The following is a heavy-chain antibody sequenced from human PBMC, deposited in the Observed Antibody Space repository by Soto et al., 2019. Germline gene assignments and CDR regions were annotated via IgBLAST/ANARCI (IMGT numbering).Heavy chain of an antibody. J-gene: IGHJ6*02. CDR2: ISYDGSNK. V-gene: IGHV3-30*18. CDR1: GFTFSSYG. D-gene: IGHD2-2*02. CDR3: AKAEGYCSSTSCYTLGMDV. Sequence: PGGSLRLSCAASGFTFSSYGMHWVRQAPGKGLEWVAVISYDGSNKYYADSVKGRFTISRDNSKNTLYLQMNSLRAEDTAVYYCAKAEGYCSSTSCYTLGMDVWGQGTTVTVS.